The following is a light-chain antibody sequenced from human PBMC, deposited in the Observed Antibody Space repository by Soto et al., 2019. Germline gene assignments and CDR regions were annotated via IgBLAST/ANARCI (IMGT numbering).Light chain of an antibody. J-gene: IGKJ3*01. CDR1: QVINSY. CDR3: QQYDL. Sequence: DIQMTQSPSSLSASVGDRVTITCQASQVINSYLNWYQQKPGKAPKLLIYDASNLEPGVPSRFSGSGSGTDFTFTITSLQPEEIATYYCQQYDLFGPGTKVNI. V-gene: IGKV1-33*01. CDR2: DAS.